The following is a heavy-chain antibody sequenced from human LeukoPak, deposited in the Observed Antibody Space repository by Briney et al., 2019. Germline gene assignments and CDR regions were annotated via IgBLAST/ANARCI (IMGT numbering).Heavy chain of an antibody. J-gene: IGHJ3*02. CDR3: ALLYRQGAFDI. Sequence: ASVKVSCKSSGYTFTTYGITWVRQAPGQGLEWMGWISTDNGDTNYAQKLQGRVTMTTDTSTSTAYMELRSLRSDDTAVYYCALLYRQGAFDIWGQGTMVTVSS. CDR2: ISTDNGDT. CDR1: GYTFTTYG. V-gene: IGHV1-18*01. D-gene: IGHD1-26*01.